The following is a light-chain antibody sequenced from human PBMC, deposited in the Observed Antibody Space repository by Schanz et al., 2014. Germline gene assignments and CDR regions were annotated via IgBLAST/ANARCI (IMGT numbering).Light chain of an antibody. CDR2: GAS. Sequence: EIVLTQSPGTLSLSPGERATLSCRASQSVWSDHLAWYQQKPGQAPRLLIYGASSRATGIPDRFSGSGSGTDFTLTISRLEPEDFAVYYCQQYGSSTALTFGGGTKVEIK. CDR1: QSVWSDH. CDR3: QQYGSSTALT. J-gene: IGKJ4*01. V-gene: IGKV3-20*01.